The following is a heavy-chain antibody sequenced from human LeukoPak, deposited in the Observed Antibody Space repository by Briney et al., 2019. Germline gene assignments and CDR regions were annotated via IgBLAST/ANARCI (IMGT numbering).Heavy chain of an antibody. CDR1: GGSISGGDYY. V-gene: IGHV4-30-4*08. J-gene: IGHJ4*02. Sequence: SETLSLTCTVSGGSISGGDYYWSWIRQPPGKGLEWIGYIYYSGSTYYNPSLKSRVTISVDTSKNQFSLKLSSVTAADTAVYYRAREAVGSVVPAASPLDYWGQGTLVTVSS. CDR3: AREAVGSVVPAASPLDY. CDR2: IYYSGST. D-gene: IGHD2-2*01.